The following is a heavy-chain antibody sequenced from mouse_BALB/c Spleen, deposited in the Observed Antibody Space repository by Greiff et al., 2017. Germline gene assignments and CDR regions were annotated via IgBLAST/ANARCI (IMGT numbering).Heavy chain of an antibody. CDR2: ISSGGSYT. Sequence: EVQLVESGGGLVKPGGSLKLSCAASGFPFSSYAMSWVRPTPEKRLEWVATISSGGSYTYYPYSVKGRLTISRDNAMNTPYLQMSSLRSEDTATYYCARHPFDDGYYPARFADWGQGTLVTGSA. CDR1: GFPFSSYA. CDR3: ARHPFDDGYYPARFAD. D-gene: IGHD2-3*01. J-gene: IGHJ3*01. V-gene: IGHV5-9-3*01.